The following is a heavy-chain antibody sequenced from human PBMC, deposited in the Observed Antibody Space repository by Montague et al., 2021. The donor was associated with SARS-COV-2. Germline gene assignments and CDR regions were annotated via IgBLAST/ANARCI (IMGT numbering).Heavy chain of an antibody. V-gene: IGHV4-39*01. D-gene: IGHD2-2*03. CDR1: GGSITSSLYY. CDR2: IHYSETT. CDR3: ARSTVDIAMAFDD. J-gene: IGHJ4*02. Sequence: SETLSLTCTVSGGSITSSLYYWGWIRQPPGKGLEWIGTIHYSETTSYNPSLKSRVTISVDTSKDQFSLRLTSVTAADTAVYFCARSTVDIAMAFDDWGQGTLVTVAP.